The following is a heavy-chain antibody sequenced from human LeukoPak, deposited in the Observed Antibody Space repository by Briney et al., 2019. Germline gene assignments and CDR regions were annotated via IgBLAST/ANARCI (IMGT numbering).Heavy chain of an antibody. J-gene: IGHJ4*02. CDR3: VIDPVNSYDSSGYSDY. D-gene: IGHD3-22*01. V-gene: IGHV3-66*01. Sequence: GGSLRLSCAASGFTVSTNYMSWVRQAPGKGLEWGSIIYSAGDTHYADSVKGRCTIARGNSKNTLYLQMNSMRAEDTAVYYCVIDPVNSYDSSGYSDYRVQGTLVTVSS. CDR2: IYSAGDT. CDR1: GFTVSTNY.